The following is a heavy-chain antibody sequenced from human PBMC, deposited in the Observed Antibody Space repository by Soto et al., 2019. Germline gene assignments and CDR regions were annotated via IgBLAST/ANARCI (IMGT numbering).Heavy chain of an antibody. CDR2: IWYDGSNE. CDR3: ARVPEAGRPLFDY. J-gene: IGHJ4*02. D-gene: IGHD6-6*01. Sequence: GGSLRLSCAASGFIFSDFAMYWVRQAPGKGLEWVAEIWYDGSNEYYGDSVKGRFTISRDNSKNTLYLQLNSLRAEDTAVYYCARVPEAGRPLFDYWGQGALVTVPS. CDR1: GFIFSDFA. V-gene: IGHV3-33*01.